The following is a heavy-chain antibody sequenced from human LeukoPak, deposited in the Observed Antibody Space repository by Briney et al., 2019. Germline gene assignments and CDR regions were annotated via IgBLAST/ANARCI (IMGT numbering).Heavy chain of an antibody. CDR3: ARSPPVSGSYLSWFDP. V-gene: IGHV1-69*05. Sequence: GASVKVSCKASGGTFSSYAISWVRQAPGQGLEWMGGIIPIFGTANYAQKFQGRVTMTRDTSTSTVYMELSSLRSEDTAVYYCARSPPVSGSYLSWFDPWGQGTLVTVSS. CDR1: GGTFSSYA. D-gene: IGHD3-16*02. CDR2: IIPIFGTA. J-gene: IGHJ5*02.